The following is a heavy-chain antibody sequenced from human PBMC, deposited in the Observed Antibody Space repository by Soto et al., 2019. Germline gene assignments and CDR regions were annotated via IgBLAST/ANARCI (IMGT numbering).Heavy chain of an antibody. D-gene: IGHD2-2*02. CDR1: GFTFSSYA. CDR2: ISYDGSNK. V-gene: IGHV3-30-3*01. Sequence: QVQLVESGGGVVQPGRSLRLSCAASGFTFSSYAMHWVRQAPGKGLEWVAVISYDGSNKYYADSVKGRFTISRDNSKNTLYLQMNSLRAEDTAVYYCASPIGYCSSTSCYTPHYGMDVWAKGPRSPSP. J-gene: IGHJ6*02. CDR3: ASPIGYCSSTSCYTPHYGMDV.